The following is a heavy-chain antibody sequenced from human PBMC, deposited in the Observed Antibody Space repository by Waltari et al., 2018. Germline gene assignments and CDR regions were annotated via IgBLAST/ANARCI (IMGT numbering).Heavy chain of an antibody. V-gene: IGHV1-2*02. CDR3: ARDRPVWQLAVSAWFDP. D-gene: IGHD6-6*01. Sequence: QVQLVQSGAEVKKPGASVTVSCTASGYTFTGYYMHWVRQAPGQGLEWRGMIKPNSGGTNYAQKLQGRVTMTRDTSISTAYMELSRLRSDDTAVYYCARDRPVWQLAVSAWFDPWGQGTLVTVSS. J-gene: IGHJ5*02. CDR2: IKPNSGGT. CDR1: GYTFTGYY.